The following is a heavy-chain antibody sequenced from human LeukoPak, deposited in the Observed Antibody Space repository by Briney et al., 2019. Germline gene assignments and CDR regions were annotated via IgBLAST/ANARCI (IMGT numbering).Heavy chain of an antibody. V-gene: IGHV3-74*01. D-gene: IGHD2-21*02. CDR1: GFTFSDYW. Sequence: SGGSLRHSCAASGFTFSDYWMHWVRQTPGKGLVWVSRINTDGRSTNYADSVKGRFTISRDNAQNTLYLQMNSLRAEDTAVYYCARDLRVTNWFDPWGQGTPVTVSS. CDR2: INTDGRST. CDR3: ARDLRVTNWFDP. J-gene: IGHJ5*02.